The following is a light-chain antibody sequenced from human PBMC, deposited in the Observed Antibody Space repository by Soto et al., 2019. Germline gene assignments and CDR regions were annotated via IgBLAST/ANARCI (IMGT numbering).Light chain of an antibody. J-gene: IGKJ5*01. V-gene: IGKV3-15*01. Sequence: EVVMRQSPATLSASPGEGATLSCRASQGIGDTLAWYQHKPGQTPRLLIYDTSTRATGVPTRFSGSGSGTEFTLTISSMQSEDFAVYYCQQYNNWPPPITFGQGTRLEI. CDR2: DTS. CDR1: QGIGDT. CDR3: QQYNNWPPPIT.